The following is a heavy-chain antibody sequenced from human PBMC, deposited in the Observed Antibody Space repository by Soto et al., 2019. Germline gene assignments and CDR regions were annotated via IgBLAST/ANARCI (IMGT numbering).Heavy chain of an antibody. D-gene: IGHD3-22*01. J-gene: IGHJ4*02. CDR1: GVSISSGNW. CDR2: VYNDGSA. V-gene: IGHV4-4*02. Sequence: PSETLSLTCAVSGVSISSGNWWSWVRQPPGKGLEWIAEVYNDGSANYHPSLESRATISVDRSKNQFSLRLSSVTAADTGKYYCGRLVYDSCLNYLYFDHWGQGTLVTVSS. CDR3: GRLVYDSCLNYLYFDH.